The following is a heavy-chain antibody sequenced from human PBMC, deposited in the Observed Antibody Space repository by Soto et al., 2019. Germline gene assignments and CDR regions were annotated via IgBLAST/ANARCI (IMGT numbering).Heavy chain of an antibody. Sequence: QITLKEAGPTLVKPTQTLTLTCTFSGFSLNTRAVGVGWIRQPPGKALEWLPLINWNDDKRYSPSLKDRLTITKDTSKNHVVLTMTNIDPVDTATYYCAHRHDLGGFDIWGQGTTVTVSS. J-gene: IGHJ3*02. CDR2: INWNDDK. V-gene: IGHV2-5*01. CDR3: AHRHDLGGFDI. D-gene: IGHD2-15*01. CDR1: GFSLNTRAVG.